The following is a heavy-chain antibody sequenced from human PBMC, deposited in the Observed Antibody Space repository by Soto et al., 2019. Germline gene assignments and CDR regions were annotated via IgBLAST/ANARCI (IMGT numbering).Heavy chain of an antibody. Sequence: QVQLVESGGGVVQPGRSLRLSCAASGFTFSSYGMHWVRQAPGKGLEWVAVIWYDGSNKYYADSVKGRFTISRDNSKNALYLQMNSLRAEDTAVYYCARSYDYVWGSYRYTDDGMDVWGQGTTVTVSS. V-gene: IGHV3-33*01. D-gene: IGHD3-16*02. J-gene: IGHJ6*02. CDR3: ARSYDYVWGSYRYTDDGMDV. CDR1: GFTFSSYG. CDR2: IWYDGSNK.